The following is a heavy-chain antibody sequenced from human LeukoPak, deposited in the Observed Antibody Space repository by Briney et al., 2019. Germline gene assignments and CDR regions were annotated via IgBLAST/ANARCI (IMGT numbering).Heavy chain of an antibody. V-gene: IGHV4-61*02. J-gene: IGHJ4*02. CDR1: GGSISSGSYY. CDR3: AREDDGDYFDY. CDR2: IYTSGST. D-gene: IGHD4-17*01. Sequence: SETLSLTCTVSGGSISSGSYYWSWIRRPAGKGLEWIGRIYTSGSTNYNPSLKSRVTISVDTSKNQFSLKLSSVTAADTAVYYCAREDDGDYFDYWGQGTLVTISS.